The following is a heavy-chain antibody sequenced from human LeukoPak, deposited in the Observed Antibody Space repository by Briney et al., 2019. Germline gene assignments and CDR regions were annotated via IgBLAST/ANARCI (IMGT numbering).Heavy chain of an antibody. CDR1: GLTFSNYS. CDR3: ATSGYSSSWYFG. J-gene: IGHJ4*02. V-gene: IGHV3-48*01. Sequence: GGSLTLSCAASGLTFSNYSMNWVRQAPGKGLEWVSYISRSSTTIYYADSVKGRFTISRDNAKNSLYLQMNRLRAEDTAVYYCATSGYSSSWYFGWGQGTLVTVSS. CDR2: ISRSSTTI. D-gene: IGHD6-13*01.